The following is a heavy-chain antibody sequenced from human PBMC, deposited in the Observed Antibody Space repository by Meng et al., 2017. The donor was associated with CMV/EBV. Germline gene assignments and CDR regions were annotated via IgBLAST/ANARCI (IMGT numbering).Heavy chain of an antibody. J-gene: IGHJ4*02. CDR1: GGSISSYY. CDR3: ARGVLDYYDSSGYYYYFDY. Sequence: QVQLQESGPGLVKPSETLSLTCTVSGGSISSYYWSWIRQPAGKGLEWIGRIYTSGSTNYNPSLKSRVTMSVDTSKNQFSLKLSSVTAADTAVYYCARGVLDYYDSSGYYYYFDYWGQGTLVTVSS. D-gene: IGHD3-22*01. V-gene: IGHV4-4*07. CDR2: IYTSGST.